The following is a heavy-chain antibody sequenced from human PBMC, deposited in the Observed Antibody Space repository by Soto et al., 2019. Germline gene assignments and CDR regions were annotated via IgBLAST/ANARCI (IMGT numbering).Heavy chain of an antibody. Sequence: SETLSLTCAVYGGSFSGYYWSWIRQPPGKGLEWIGEINHSGSTNYNPSLKSRVTISVDTSKNQFSLKLSSVTAADTAVYYCARGNCSGGSCYSGLFDYYYYYMDVWGKGTTVTVSS. CDR3: ARGNCSGGSCYSGLFDYYYYYMDV. CDR2: INHSGST. V-gene: IGHV4-34*01. D-gene: IGHD2-15*01. CDR1: GGSFSGYY. J-gene: IGHJ6*03.